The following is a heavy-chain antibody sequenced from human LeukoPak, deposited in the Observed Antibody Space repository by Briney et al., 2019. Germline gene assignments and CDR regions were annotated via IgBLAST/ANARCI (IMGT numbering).Heavy chain of an antibody. CDR3: ARQSRDGDYIAKLFDY. CDR2: IYYSGSI. V-gene: IGHV4-59*08. CDR1: GGSLSNYY. J-gene: IGHJ4*02. Sequence: SETLSLTCTVSGGSLSNYYRSWIRQPPGKGLEWIGYIYYSGSINYNPSLKSRVTISFDMSKNQFSLQLSSVTAADTAVYYCARQSRDGDYIAKLFDYWGQGTLVTVSS. D-gene: IGHD4-17*01.